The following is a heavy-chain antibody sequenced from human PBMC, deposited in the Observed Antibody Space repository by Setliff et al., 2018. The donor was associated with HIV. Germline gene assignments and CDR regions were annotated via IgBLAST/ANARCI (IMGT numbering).Heavy chain of an antibody. CDR3: TKDSGDGPIGYGYYFDY. Sequence: PGGSLRLSCAASGFTFSSYSMNWVRQAPGKGLEWVSFISGNSGAVTYADSVKGRFTISRDNAKNSLYLQMNSLRAEDTALYYCTKDSGDGPIGYGYYFDYWGQGTLVTVSS. V-gene: IGHV3-48*04. CDR1: GFTFSSYS. CDR2: ISGNSGAV. J-gene: IGHJ4*02. D-gene: IGHD3-10*01.